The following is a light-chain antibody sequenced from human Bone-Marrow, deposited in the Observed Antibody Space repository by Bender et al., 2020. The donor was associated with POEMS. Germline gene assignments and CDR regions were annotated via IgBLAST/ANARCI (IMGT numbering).Light chain of an antibody. CDR3: SAWDASLNGWV. CDR1: EKHG. J-gene: IGLJ3*02. Sequence: EKHGVNWYQKLPGKAPKLLIYYDDLVESGVSDRLSGSKSGTSASLAISGLQSEDEADYYCSAWDASLNGWVFGGGTKLTVL. CDR2: YDD. V-gene: IGLV1-36*01.